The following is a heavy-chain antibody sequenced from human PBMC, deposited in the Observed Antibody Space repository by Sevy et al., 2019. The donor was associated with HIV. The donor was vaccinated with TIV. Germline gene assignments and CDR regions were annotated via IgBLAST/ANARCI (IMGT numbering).Heavy chain of an antibody. CDR3: AKDERDFWSGPNTGGYFDY. J-gene: IGHJ4*02. Sequence: GGSLRLSCAASGFTFSSYAMSWVRQAPGKGLEWVSAISGSGGSTYYADTVKGRFTISRDNSKNTLYLQMNSLRAEDTAVYYCAKDERDFWSGPNTGGYFDYWGQGTLVTVSS. CDR2: ISGSGGST. D-gene: IGHD3-3*01. CDR1: GFTFSSYA. V-gene: IGHV3-23*01.